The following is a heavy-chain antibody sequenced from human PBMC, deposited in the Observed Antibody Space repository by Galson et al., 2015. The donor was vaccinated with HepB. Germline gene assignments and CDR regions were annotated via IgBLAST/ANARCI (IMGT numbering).Heavy chain of an antibody. Sequence: SLRLSCAASGFTFSSYWMSWVRQAPGKGLEWVANIKQDGSEKYYVDSVKGRFTISRDNAKNSLYLQMNSLRAEDTAVYYCARDWWELAGDYYYGMDVWGQGTTVTVSS. CDR3: ARDWWELAGDYYYGMDV. CDR2: IKQDGSEK. V-gene: IGHV3-7*01. J-gene: IGHJ6*02. D-gene: IGHD1-26*01. CDR1: GFTFSSYW.